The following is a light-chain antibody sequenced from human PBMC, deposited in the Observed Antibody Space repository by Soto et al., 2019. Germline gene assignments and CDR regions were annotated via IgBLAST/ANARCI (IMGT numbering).Light chain of an antibody. CDR3: QQRNIWPPVT. Sequence: EIVLTQSPVTLSLSPGGGSGLPCRCRQSISNYLAWYQQKPGQAPRLLIYGAFNRATGIPARFSGSGSGADFTLTISSLEPEDFAVYYCQQRNIWPPVTFGQGTRLEIK. CDR1: QSISNY. V-gene: IGKV3-11*01. J-gene: IGKJ5*01. CDR2: GAF.